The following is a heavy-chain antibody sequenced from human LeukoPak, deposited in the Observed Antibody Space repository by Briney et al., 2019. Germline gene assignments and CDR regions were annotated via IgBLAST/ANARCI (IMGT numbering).Heavy chain of an antibody. CDR3: ARERRSPNYYGSGSTENPFDY. J-gene: IGHJ4*02. Sequence: SETLSLTCTVSGGSISSYYWGWIRQPPGKGLEWIGSIYYSGSTYYNPSLKSRVTISVDTSKNQFSLKLSSVTAADTAVYYCARERRSPNYYGSGSTENPFDYWGQGTLVTVSS. D-gene: IGHD3-10*01. CDR1: GGSISSYY. CDR2: IYYSGST. V-gene: IGHV4-39*07.